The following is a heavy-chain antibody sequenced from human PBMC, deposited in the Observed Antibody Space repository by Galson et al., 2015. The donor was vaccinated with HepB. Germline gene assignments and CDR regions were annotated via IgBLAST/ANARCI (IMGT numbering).Heavy chain of an antibody. CDR3: VKGPGSAPLRNWFDP. CDR1: GFTFRSYA. D-gene: IGHD3-16*01. CDR2: ISSNGGST. Sequence: SLRLSCAASGFTFRSYAMHWVRQAPGKGLEYVSSISSNGGSTYYSDSVQGRFTISRDNSKNTLYLQMSSLRAEDTALYYGVKGPGSAPLRNWFDPWGQGILVTVSS. J-gene: IGHJ5*02. V-gene: IGHV3-64D*06.